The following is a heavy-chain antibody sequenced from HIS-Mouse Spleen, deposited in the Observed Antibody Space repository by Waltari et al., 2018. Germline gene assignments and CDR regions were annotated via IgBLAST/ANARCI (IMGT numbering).Heavy chain of an antibody. Sequence: QLQLQESGPGLVKPSETLSLTCPVSGGSISSSCYYWGRIRQPPGKGLEWIGSIYYSGSTYYNPSLKSRVTISVDTSKNQFSLKLSSVTAADTAVYYCAREIPYSSSWYDWYFDLWGRGTLVTVSS. D-gene: IGHD6-13*01. CDR3: AREIPYSSSWYDWYFDL. J-gene: IGHJ2*01. CDR1: GGSISSSCYY. V-gene: IGHV4-39*07. CDR2: IYYSGST.